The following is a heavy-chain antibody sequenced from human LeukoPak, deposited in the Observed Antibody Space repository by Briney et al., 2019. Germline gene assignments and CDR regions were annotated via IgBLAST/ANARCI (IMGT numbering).Heavy chain of an antibody. V-gene: IGHV3-23*01. CDR1: GFSFSSHV. CDR2: ISGSGGDT. D-gene: IGHD3-22*01. Sequence: GGSLRLSCAASGFSFSSHVMHWVRQAPGKGLEWVSGISGSGGDTYYADSVKGRFTISRDNSKNTLNLQMNSLRAEDTALYYCAKDQNYESSGYYGGFNYWGQGTLVTVSS. J-gene: IGHJ4*02. CDR3: AKDQNYESSGYYGGFNY.